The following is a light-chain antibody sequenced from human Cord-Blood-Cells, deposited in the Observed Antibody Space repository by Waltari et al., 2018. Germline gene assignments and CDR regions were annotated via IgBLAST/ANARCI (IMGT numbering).Light chain of an antibody. CDR1: QSISSY. Sequence: DIQMTQSTSSLSASVGDRVTITCRASQSISSYLNWYQQKPGKAPKLLIYAASSLQSGVPSRFSGSGSGTDFTLTISSLQPEDFATYYCQQSYSTPVMYTFGQGTKLEIK. CDR3: QQSYSTPVMYT. V-gene: IGKV1-39*01. CDR2: AAS. J-gene: IGKJ2*01.